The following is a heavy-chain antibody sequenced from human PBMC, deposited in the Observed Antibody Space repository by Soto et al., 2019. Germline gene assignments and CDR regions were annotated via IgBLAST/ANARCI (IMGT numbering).Heavy chain of an antibody. CDR2: ISAYNGNT. CDR1: GYTFTSYG. V-gene: IGHV1-18*01. J-gene: IGHJ4*02. Sequence: VQLVQSGAKVKNPGASGKVSCKASGYTFTSYGITGVGQPPGQGLEWMGWISAYNGNTNYAQKLQGRVTMTTDTSTSTAYMELRSLRSDDTAVYYCARDPGLGATFDYWGQGTLVTVSS. D-gene: IGHD1-26*01. CDR3: ARDPGLGATFDY.